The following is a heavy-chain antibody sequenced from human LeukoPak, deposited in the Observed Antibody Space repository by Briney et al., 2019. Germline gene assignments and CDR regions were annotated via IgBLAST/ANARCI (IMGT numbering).Heavy chain of an antibody. V-gene: IGHV1-3*01. J-gene: IGHJ4*02. CDR3: ARDDCGDTCYPGGY. D-gene: IGHD2-21*01. CDR2: IKDGNGDT. Sequence: ASVKVSCKASGYIFTKYVVHWVRQAPGQRPEWMGWIKDGNGDTKYSQNFQDRLTITRDTSASTVYVELSSLTSEDTALYYCARDDCGDTCYPGGYWGQGTLVTVSS. CDR1: GYIFTKYV.